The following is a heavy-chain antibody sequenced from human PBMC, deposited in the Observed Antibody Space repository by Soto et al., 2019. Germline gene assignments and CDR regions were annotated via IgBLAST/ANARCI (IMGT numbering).Heavy chain of an antibody. Sequence: SETLSLTCAVYGGSFSGYCWTWIRQPPGKGLEWIGEINHSGTINFNPSLKSRLTISLDTSKKHFSLKLSSVTDADTAAYYCARADRTLVTSYSLDVWGQGTTVTVSS. J-gene: IGHJ6*02. V-gene: IGHV4-34*01. CDR2: INHSGTI. CDR3: ARADRTLVTSYSLDV. CDR1: GGSFSGYC. D-gene: IGHD2-21*02.